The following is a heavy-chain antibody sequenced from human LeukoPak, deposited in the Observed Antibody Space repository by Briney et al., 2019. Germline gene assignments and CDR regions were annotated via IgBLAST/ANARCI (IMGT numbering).Heavy chain of an antibody. Sequence: GGSLRLSCAASGFTFSSYEMNWVRQAPGKGLEWVSYISSTGSTIYYADSVKGRFTISRDNAKTSLYLQMNSLRAEDTAVYYCARDLSSGWYLSSASYYFDYWGQGTLVTVSS. J-gene: IGHJ4*02. CDR2: ISSTGSTI. CDR1: GFTFSSYE. V-gene: IGHV3-48*03. D-gene: IGHD6-19*01. CDR3: ARDLSSGWYLSSASYYFDY.